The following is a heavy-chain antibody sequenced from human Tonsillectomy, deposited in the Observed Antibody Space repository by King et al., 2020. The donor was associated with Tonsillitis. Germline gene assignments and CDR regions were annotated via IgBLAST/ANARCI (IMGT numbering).Heavy chain of an antibody. V-gene: IGHV4-59*01. CDR2: IYHSGST. CDR1: GGSISSYY. J-gene: IGHJ4*02. CDR3: ARIAGIGFDY. Sequence: QLQESGPGLVKPSETLSLTCTVSGGSISSYYWTWIRQPPGKGLEWIGYIYHSGSTNYNPSLKSRVTISVDTSKNQFSLKLRSVTAADTAVYYCARIAGIGFDYWGQGTLVTVSS.